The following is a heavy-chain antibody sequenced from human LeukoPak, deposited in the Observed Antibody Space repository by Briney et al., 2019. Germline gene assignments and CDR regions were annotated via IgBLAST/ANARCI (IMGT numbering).Heavy chain of an antibody. CDR1: GGTFSSYA. V-gene: IGHV1-2*02. CDR2: INPNSGGT. J-gene: IGHJ4*02. Sequence: AASVKVSCKASGGTFSSYAISWVRQAPGQGLEWMGWINPNSGGTNYAQKFQGRVTMTRDTSISTAYMELSRLRSDDTAVYYCNAVEESCSSTSCYRVDYWGQGTLVTVSS. CDR3: NAVEESCSSTSCYRVDY. D-gene: IGHD2-2*01.